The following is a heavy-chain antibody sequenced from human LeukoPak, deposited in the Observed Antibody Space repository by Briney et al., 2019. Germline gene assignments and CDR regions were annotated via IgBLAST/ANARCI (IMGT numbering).Heavy chain of an antibody. V-gene: IGHV4-39*07. CDR3: ASMTTVPYFQH. CDR1: GGSTSSSSYY. J-gene: IGHJ1*01. CDR2: IYYSGST. D-gene: IGHD4-17*01. Sequence: SETLSLTCTVSGGSTSSSSYYWGWIRQPPGKGLEWIGSIYYSGSTYYNPSLKSRVTISVDTSKNQFSLKLSSVTAADTAVYYCASMTTVPYFQHWGQGTLVTVSS.